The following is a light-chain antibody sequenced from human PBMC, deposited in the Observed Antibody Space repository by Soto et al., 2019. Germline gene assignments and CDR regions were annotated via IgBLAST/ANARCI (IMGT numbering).Light chain of an antibody. CDR3: HAWGTGIEV. CDR1: SGHGRDA. J-gene: IGLJ1*01. CDR2: ITSDGSH. V-gene: IGLV4-69*01. Sequence: QAVVTQSPSASASLGASVKLTCTLSSGHGRDAIAWHQQQAGKGPRFLMKITSDGSHNKGDGIPDRFSGSSSGAERYLTISSLQSEDEADYYCHAWGTGIEVFGSGTKVTVL.